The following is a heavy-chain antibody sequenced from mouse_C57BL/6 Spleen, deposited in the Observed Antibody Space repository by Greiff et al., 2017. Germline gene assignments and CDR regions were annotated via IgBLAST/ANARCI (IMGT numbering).Heavy chain of an antibody. Sequence: DVTLVESGEGLVKPGGSLKLSCAASGFTFSSYAMSWVRQTPEKRLEWVAYISSGGDYIYYADTVKGRFTISRDNARNTLYLQMSSLKSEDTAMYYCTREGLLSFAYWGQGTLVTVSA. J-gene: IGHJ3*01. V-gene: IGHV5-9-1*02. CDR1: GFTFSSYA. CDR2: ISSGGDYI. CDR3: TREGLLSFAY. D-gene: IGHD2-3*01.